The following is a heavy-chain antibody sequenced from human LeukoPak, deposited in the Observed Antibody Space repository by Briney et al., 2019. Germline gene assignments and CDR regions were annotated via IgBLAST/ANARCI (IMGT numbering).Heavy chain of an antibody. D-gene: IGHD6-13*01. V-gene: IGHV3-74*01. J-gene: IGHJ4*02. CDR1: GFTFSSYW. CDR3: ASRSIAAAGSLG. CDR2: INSDGSST. Sequence: GGSLRLSCAASGFTFSSYWMHWVRQAPEKGLVWVSRINSDGSSTSYADSVKGRFTISRDNAKNTLYLQMNSLRAEDTAVYYCASRSIAAAGSLGWGQGTLVTVSS.